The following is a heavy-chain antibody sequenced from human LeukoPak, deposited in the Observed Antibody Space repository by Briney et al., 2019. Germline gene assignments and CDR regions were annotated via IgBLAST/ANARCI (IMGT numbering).Heavy chain of an antibody. CDR2: IYYSGST. V-gene: IGHV4-61*01. CDR1: GGSISSSSYY. J-gene: IGHJ4*02. D-gene: IGHD3-16*01. CDR3: ARVNGGVHFLDY. Sequence: SETLSLTCTVSGGSISSSSYYWSWIPQPPGKGLEWIGYIYYSGSTNNNPSLKSRLTLSEDTANNQFSLKLSAMTAADTAVYYCARVNGGVHFLDYWSQGTLVTVSS.